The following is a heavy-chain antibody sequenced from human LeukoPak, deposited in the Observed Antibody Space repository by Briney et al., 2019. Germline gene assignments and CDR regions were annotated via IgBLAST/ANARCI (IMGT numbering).Heavy chain of an antibody. J-gene: IGHJ4*02. D-gene: IGHD2-21*01. CDR2: ISHTEGT. CDR1: GVSINDYN. CDR3: ARIRCGHSGSVCYNH. V-gene: IGHV4-34*01. Sequence: SETLSLTCGVFGVSINDYNWNWIRQSPGKGLEWIGEISHTEGTRYNPSLESRVTMSVGTSENQLSLKLIFVTAADTAVYYCARIRCGHSGSVCYNHWGLGTLVTVSS.